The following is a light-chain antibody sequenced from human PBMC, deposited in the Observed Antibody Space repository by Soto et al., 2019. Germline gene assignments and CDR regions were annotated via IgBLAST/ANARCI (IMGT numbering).Light chain of an antibody. Sequence: QPVLTQSSSASASLGSSVRLTCTLSSGPTSYSIAWHQQRPGKAPQYLMRVEGSGNYNKVSGVPDRFSGSSSGADRYLIISNLQFEDEADYYCETWDTLAQRVFGGGTKLTVL. CDR3: ETWDTLAQRV. CDR2: VEGSGNY. V-gene: IGLV4-60*02. CDR1: SGPTSYS. J-gene: IGLJ3*02.